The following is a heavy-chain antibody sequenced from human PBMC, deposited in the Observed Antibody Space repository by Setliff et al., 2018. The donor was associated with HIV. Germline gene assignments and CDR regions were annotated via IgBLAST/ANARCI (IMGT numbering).Heavy chain of an antibody. CDR3: ARGQGCGGGCHYAFEM. V-gene: IGHV4-59*08. J-gene: IGHJ3*02. CDR2: IYYSGST. D-gene: IGHD2-21*02. CDR1: GGSISSHY. Sequence: SETLSLTCTVSGGSISSHYWSWIRQPPGKGLEWIGSIYYSGSTNYNPSLKSRVTISVDMSKNQFSLNLNSVTAADTAVYYCARGQGCGGGCHYAFEMWGQGTMVTVSS.